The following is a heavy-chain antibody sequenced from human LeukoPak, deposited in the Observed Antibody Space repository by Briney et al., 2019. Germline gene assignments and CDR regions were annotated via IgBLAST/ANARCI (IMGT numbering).Heavy chain of an antibody. CDR2: ISSNGGST. CDR1: GFTFSNYW. Sequence: PGGSLRLSCAASGFTFSNYWMSWVRQAPGKGLEYVSAISSNGGSTYYADSVKGRFTISRDNSKNTLYLQMSSLRAEDTAVYYCAKGRSGPAIAVAVTLSDWGQGALVTVSS. V-gene: IGHV3-64D*06. CDR3: AKGRSGPAIAVAVTLSD. J-gene: IGHJ4*02. D-gene: IGHD6-13*01.